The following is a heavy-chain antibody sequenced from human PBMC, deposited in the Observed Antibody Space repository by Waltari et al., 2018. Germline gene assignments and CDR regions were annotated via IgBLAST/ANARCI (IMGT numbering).Heavy chain of an antibody. CDR3: VRDHWGPDY. D-gene: IGHD7-27*01. J-gene: IGHJ4*02. V-gene: IGHV3-7*01. Sequence: EVHLVESGGGLVQPGGSLSLSCAASGFTFTDHWMSWGRQAPGKGPEWVANIHKDGSEKKYVDYVKGRFTISRDNAKDSVYLQMNSLRADDTAMYYCVRDHWGPDYWGQGTLVTVSS. CDR2: IHKDGSEK. CDR1: GFTFTDHW.